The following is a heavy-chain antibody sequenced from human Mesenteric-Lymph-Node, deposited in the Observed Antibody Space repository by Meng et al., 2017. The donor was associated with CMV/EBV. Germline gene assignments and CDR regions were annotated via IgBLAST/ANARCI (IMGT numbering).Heavy chain of an antibody. CDR2: INAGNGNT. CDR3: ARDLYSSGWYFDY. J-gene: IGHJ4*02. D-gene: IGHD6-19*01. Sequence: KAYGYTFTSYAMHWVRQAPGQRLEWMGWINAGNGNTKYSQKFQGRVTITRDTSASTAYMELSSLRSEDTAVYYCARDLYSSGWYFDYWGQGTLVTVSS. CDR1: GYTFTSYA. V-gene: IGHV1-3*01.